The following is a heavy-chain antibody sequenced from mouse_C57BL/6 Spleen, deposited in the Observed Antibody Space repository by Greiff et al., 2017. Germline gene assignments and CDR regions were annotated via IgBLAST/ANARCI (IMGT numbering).Heavy chain of an antibody. CDR2: IYPSDSET. CDR1: GYTFTSYW. V-gene: IGHV1-61*01. D-gene: IGHD1-1*01. Sequence: QVQLQQPGAELARPGSSVKLSCKASGYTFTSYWMDWVKQRPGQGLEWIGNIYPSDSETHYNQKFKDKATLTVDKSSSTAYMQLSSLTSEDSAVYYCARNRHYYGSSFHFDYWGQGTTLTVSS. CDR3: ARNRHYYGSSFHFDY. J-gene: IGHJ2*01.